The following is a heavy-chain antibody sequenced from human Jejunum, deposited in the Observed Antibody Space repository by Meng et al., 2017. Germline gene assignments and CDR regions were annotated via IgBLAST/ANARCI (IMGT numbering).Heavy chain of an antibody. D-gene: IGHD5-12*01. CDR2: VNRKGTT. J-gene: IGHJ1*01. Sequence: QVQLQQWGAGQLKPSETLSLTCAVYGASIGGYFWSWIRQTPGKEPEWIGEVNRKGTTNYNPSLEGRVSISVDTSKNQFSLTLNSLTAADTAVYYCARPLGYNGVNLGFFQHWGQGTLVTVSS. CDR3: ARPLGYNGVNLGFFQH. CDR1: GASIGGYF. V-gene: IGHV4-34*01.